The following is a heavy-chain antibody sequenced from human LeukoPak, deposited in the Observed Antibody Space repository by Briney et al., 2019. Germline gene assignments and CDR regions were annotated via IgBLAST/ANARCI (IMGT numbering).Heavy chain of an antibody. CDR1: GGSISSYY. J-gene: IGHJ3*02. V-gene: IGHV4-59*01. CDR3: ARSWDGDGNGWFAFDI. Sequence: PSETLSLTCTVSGGSISSYYWSWIRQPPGKGLEWIGYIYDTGSTNYNPSLKSRVTISVDTSKNQFSLKLSSVTAADTAVYYCARSWDGDGNGWFAFDIWGQGTMVTVSS. D-gene: IGHD2-15*01. CDR2: IYDTGST.